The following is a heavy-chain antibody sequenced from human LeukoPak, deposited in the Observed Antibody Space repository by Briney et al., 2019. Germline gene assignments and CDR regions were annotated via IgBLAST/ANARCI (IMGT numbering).Heavy chain of an antibody. CDR1: GYSFTSYG. Sequence: ASVKVSCKASGYSFTSYGISWVRQAPGQGLEWMGWISDYNGNTNYAQKFQGRVTMTTDTSTTTAYMELRSLRSEDTAVYYCARDLYGSGRHNVDWYFDLWGRGTLVTVSS. J-gene: IGHJ2*01. CDR3: ARDLYGSGRHNVDWYFDL. CDR2: ISDYNGNT. V-gene: IGHV1-18*04. D-gene: IGHD3-10*01.